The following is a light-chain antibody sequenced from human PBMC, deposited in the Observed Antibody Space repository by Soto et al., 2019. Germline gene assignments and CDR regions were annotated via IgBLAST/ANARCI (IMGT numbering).Light chain of an antibody. CDR1: SSNIGNNY. J-gene: IGLJ2*01. V-gene: IGLV1-51*01. CDR2: HDN. CDR3: ATWDSSLSAEA. Sequence: QAVVTQPPSVSAAPGQTVSISCSGSSSNIGNNYVSWYQQFPGKAPKLLIYHDNQRPSGISDRISGSKSGTSATLGITGLQTGDEADYYCATWDSSLSAEAFGGGTKLTVL.